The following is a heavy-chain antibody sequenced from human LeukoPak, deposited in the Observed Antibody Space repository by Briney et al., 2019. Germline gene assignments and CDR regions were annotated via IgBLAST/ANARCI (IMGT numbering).Heavy chain of an antibody. V-gene: IGHV1-69*01. D-gene: IGHD3-10*01. Sequence: GSSVKVSCKASGGTFSSYAISWVRQAPGQGLEWMGGIIPIFGTANYAQKFQGRVTITADESTSTAYMELSSLKSEDTAVYYCAKVGSYYGSGSLPPHYYYYGMDVWGQGTTVTVSS. J-gene: IGHJ6*02. CDR2: IIPIFGTA. CDR3: AKVGSYYGSGSLPPHYYYYGMDV. CDR1: GGTFSSYA.